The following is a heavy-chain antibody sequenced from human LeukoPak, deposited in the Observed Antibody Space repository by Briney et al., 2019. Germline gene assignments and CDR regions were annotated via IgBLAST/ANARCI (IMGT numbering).Heavy chain of an antibody. CDR3: ARVRITMIRQSFYWYFDL. CDR1: GFTFSSYS. CDR2: ISSSSSTI. V-gene: IGHV3-48*01. J-gene: IGHJ2*01. Sequence: GGSLRLSCAASGFTFSSYSMNWVRQAPGKGLEWVSYISSSSSTIYYADSVKGRFTISRGNAKNSLYLQMNSLRAEDTAVYYCARVRITMIRQSFYWYFDLWGRGTLVTVSS. D-gene: IGHD3-10*01.